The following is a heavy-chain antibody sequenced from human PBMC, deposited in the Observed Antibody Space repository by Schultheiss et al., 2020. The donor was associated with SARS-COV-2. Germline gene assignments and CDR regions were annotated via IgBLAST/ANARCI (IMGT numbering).Heavy chain of an antibody. V-gene: IGHV1-69*13. D-gene: IGHD2-2*01. CDR2: IIPIFGTA. Sequence: SVKVSCKASGGTFSSYAISWVRQAPGQGLEWMGGIIPIFGTANYAQKFQGRVTITADESTSTAYMELSSLRSEDTAVYYCARDRRYIVVVPAAMNGMDVWGQGTTVTVSS. CDR1: GGTFSSYA. CDR3: ARDRRYIVVVPAAMNGMDV. J-gene: IGHJ6*02.